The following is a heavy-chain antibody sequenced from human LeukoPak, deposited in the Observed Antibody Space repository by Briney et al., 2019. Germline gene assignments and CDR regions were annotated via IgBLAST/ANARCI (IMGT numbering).Heavy chain of an antibody. CDR3: ARESGYNWFDP. CDR1: GFNFSLYS. J-gene: IGHJ5*02. Sequence: GGSLRLSCTTSGFNFSLYSMYWVRQAPGAGLEWVSAISSGNTYIYYADSLKGRFTISRDNAKKSLYLQMNSLRAEDTAVYYCARESGYNWFDPWGQGTLVTVSS. CDR2: ISSGNTYI. V-gene: IGHV3-21*01.